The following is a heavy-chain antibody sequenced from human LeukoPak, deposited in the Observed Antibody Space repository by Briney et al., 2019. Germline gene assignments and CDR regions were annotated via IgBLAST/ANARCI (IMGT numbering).Heavy chain of an antibody. CDR3: ARGPAAASPF. CDR2: INHSGST. D-gene: IGHD6-13*01. Sequence: KTSETLSLTCTVYGGSFSGYYWSWIRQPPGKGLEWIGEINHSGSTNYNPSLKSRVTISVDTSKNQFSLKLSSVTAADTAVYYCARGPAAASPFWGQGTLVTVSS. CDR1: GGSFSGYY. J-gene: IGHJ4*02. V-gene: IGHV4-34*01.